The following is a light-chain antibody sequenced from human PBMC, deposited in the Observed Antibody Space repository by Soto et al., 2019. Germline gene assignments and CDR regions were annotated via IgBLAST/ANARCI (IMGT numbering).Light chain of an antibody. J-gene: IGKJ4*01. V-gene: IGKV3-20*01. Sequence: EIVLTQSPATLSLSPGERATLSCRASQSVINYLAWYQQKPGQAPRVLIYDASSRATGIPDRFSGSGSGTEFTLTISRLEPEDLAVYYCQQYASSVTFGGGTKVEIK. CDR2: DAS. CDR1: QSVINY. CDR3: QQYASSVT.